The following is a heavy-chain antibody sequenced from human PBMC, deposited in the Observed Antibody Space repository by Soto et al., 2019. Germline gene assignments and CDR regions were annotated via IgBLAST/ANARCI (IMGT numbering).Heavy chain of an antibody. J-gene: IGHJ4*02. CDR2: ISPYSGNT. CDR3: ARDTSQKIGYGLYDY. V-gene: IGHV1-18*04. D-gene: IGHD2-2*01. CDR1: GFNFISYG. Sequence: ASVKVSCKASGFNFISYGINWVRQAPGQGLEWMGWISPYSGNTNYGQKVQGRVSLTTDTSTSTAYLELRNLRSDDTAVYYCARDTSQKIGYGLYDYWGQGTQVTVSS.